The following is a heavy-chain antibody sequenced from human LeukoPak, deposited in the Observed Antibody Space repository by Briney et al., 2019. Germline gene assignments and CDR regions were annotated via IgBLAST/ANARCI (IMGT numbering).Heavy chain of an antibody. CDR3: AREAKLAVAGTVY. J-gene: IGHJ4*02. CDR1: GYTFTGYY. Sequence: ASVKVSCKASGYTFTGYYMHWLRQAPGQGLEWMGWINPNSGGTNYAQEFQGRVTITRDTSISTAYMELSRLRSDDTAVYYCAREAKLAVAGTVYWGQGTLVTVCS. D-gene: IGHD6-19*01. CDR2: INPNSGGT. V-gene: IGHV1-2*02.